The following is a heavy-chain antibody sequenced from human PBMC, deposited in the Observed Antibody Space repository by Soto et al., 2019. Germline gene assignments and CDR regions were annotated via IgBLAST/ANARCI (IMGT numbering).Heavy chain of an antibody. CDR2: ISYDGSNK. CDR3: AKAGLRFLEWLSFFDY. J-gene: IGHJ4*02. CDR1: GFTFSSYG. D-gene: IGHD3-3*01. V-gene: IGHV3-30*18. Sequence: QVQLVESGGGVVQPGRSLRLSCAASGFTFSSYGMHWVRQAPGKGLEWVAVISYDGSNKYYADSVKGRFTIARDNSNNTLYLQMNSLRAEDTAVYYCAKAGLRFLEWLSFFDYWGQGTLVTVSS.